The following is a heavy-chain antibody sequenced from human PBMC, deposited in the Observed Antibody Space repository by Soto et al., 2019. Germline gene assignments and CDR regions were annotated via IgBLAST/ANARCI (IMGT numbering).Heavy chain of an antibody. CDR2: IRSKAYGGTT. CDR1: GFTFRDYA. V-gene: IGHV3-49*04. D-gene: IGHD3-22*01. Sequence: PGGSLRLSCTASGFTFRDYAMSWVRQAPGKGLEWVGFIRSKAYGGTTEYAASVKGRFTISRDDSKSIAYLQMNSLKTEDTVVYYCARDYYDSSGYYHWFDPWGQGTLVTVSS. J-gene: IGHJ5*02. CDR3: ARDYYDSSGYYHWFDP.